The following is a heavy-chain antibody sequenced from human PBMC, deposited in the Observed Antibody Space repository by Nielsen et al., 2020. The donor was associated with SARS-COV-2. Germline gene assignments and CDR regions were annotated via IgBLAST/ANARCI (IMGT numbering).Heavy chain of an antibody. D-gene: IGHD1-1*01. Sequence: GESLKISCAASGFTVSSNYMSWVRQAPGKGLEWVSVIYSGGSTYYADSVKGRFTISRDNSKNTLYLQMNSLRAEDTAVCYCARPHDDRYYYMDVWGKGTTVTVSS. CDR2: IYSGGST. CDR3: ARPHDDRYYYMDV. CDR1: GFTVSSNY. J-gene: IGHJ6*03. V-gene: IGHV3-66*04.